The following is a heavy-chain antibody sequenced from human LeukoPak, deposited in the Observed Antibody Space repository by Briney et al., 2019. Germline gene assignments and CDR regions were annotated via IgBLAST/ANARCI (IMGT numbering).Heavy chain of an antibody. CDR2: ISYDRSNK. Sequence: GGFLRLSCAASGFTFSSYPMHWVRQAPGKGLEGVAVISYDRSNKYYTDSVKGRFTNPRDNSKNTLYLQMNSLRAEDTAVYYCARDKLYYFDYWGRGTLVTGSS. CDR3: ARDKLYYFDY. CDR1: GFTFSSYP. D-gene: IGHD2/OR15-2a*01. J-gene: IGHJ4*02. V-gene: IGHV3-30*04.